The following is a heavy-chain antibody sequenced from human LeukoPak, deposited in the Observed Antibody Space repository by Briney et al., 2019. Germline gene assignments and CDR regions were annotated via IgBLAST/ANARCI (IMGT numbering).Heavy chain of an antibody. Sequence: GASVKVSCKASGGTFSSYAISWVRQAPGQGLEWMGRIIPILGIANYAQKFQGRVTITADKSTSTLYMELSSLRSEDTAVYYCGRDPRPSSMAARPVYYWGQGTLVTVSS. CDR2: IIPILGIA. CDR1: GGTFSSYA. V-gene: IGHV1-69*04. J-gene: IGHJ4*02. D-gene: IGHD6-6*01. CDR3: GRDPRPSSMAARPVYY.